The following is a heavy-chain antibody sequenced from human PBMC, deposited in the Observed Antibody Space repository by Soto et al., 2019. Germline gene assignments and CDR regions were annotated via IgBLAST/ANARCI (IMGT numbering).Heavy chain of an antibody. D-gene: IGHD6-13*01. J-gene: IGHJ4*02. CDR3: ARERAGGSSWIDY. CDR1: GGSISSGGYY. Sequence: PSETLSLTCTVSGGSISSGGYYWSWIRQHPGKGLEWIGYIYYSGSTYYNPSLTSRVTISVDTSKNQFSLKLSSVTAADSAVYYCARERAGGSSWIDYWGQGTLVTVSS. V-gene: IGHV4-31*03. CDR2: IYYSGST.